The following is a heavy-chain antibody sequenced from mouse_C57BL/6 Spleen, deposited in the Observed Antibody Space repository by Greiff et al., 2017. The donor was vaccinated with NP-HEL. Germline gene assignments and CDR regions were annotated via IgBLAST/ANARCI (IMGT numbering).Heavy chain of an antibody. CDR3: ARWGNSYAVDY. CDR2: IYPGGGCT. Sequence: QVQLQQPGAELVRPGTSVKMSCKASGYTFTNYWIGWVKQRPGHGLEWIGDIYPGGGCTNYNEKFKGKATLTADKSSSTAYLQLSSLTSEDSAIYVCARWGNSYAVDYWGQGTSVTVSS. D-gene: IGHD4-1*02. V-gene: IGHV1-63*01. J-gene: IGHJ4*01. CDR1: GYTFTNYW.